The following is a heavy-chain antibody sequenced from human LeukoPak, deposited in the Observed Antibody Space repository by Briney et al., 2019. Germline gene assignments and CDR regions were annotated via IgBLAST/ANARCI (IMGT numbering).Heavy chain of an antibody. CDR1: GFTFSSYG. CDR3: AKDSKYNWNFLDY. J-gene: IGHJ4*02. D-gene: IGHD1-7*01. CDR2: ISYDGSSK. Sequence: GGSLRLSCTASGFTFSSYGMHWVRQAPGKGLEWVAIISYDGSSKYYADSVKGRFTISRDNSKNSLYLQMDSLRAEDTAVYYCAKDSKYNWNFLDYWGQGTLVTVSS. V-gene: IGHV3-30*18.